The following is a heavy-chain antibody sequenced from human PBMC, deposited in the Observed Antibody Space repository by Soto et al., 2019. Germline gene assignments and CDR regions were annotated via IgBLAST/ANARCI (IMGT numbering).Heavy chain of an antibody. V-gene: IGHV3-30*18. D-gene: IGHD5-12*01. CDR2: ISYDGSKK. Sequence: PWGSLRLSCAASGVTFSSYGMHLVRQAPGKGLEWVAVISYDGSKKYYADSVKGRFTICTDNSKNPLYLQMNSLRAEDTAVYYCPKDDGRSGYDPFDYWAQGT. J-gene: IGHJ4*02. CDR1: GVTFSSYG. CDR3: PKDDGRSGYDPFDY.